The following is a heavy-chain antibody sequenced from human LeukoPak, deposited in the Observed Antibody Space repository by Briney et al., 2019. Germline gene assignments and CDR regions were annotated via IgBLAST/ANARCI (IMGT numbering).Heavy chain of an antibody. Sequence: GGSLRLSCAASGFTVSSNYMSWVRQAPGKGLEWVSVIYSGCSTYYADSVKGRFTISRDNSKNTLYLQMNSLRAEDTAVYYCWGYYDSSGYYLDYWGQGTLVTVSS. CDR1: GFTVSSNY. J-gene: IGHJ4*02. V-gene: IGHV3-66*01. CDR3: WGYYDSSGYYLDY. CDR2: IYSGCST. D-gene: IGHD3-22*01.